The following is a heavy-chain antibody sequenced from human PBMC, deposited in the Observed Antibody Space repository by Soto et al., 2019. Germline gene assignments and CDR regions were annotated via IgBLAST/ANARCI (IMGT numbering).Heavy chain of an antibody. CDR3: ARGSEDYGDYDY. D-gene: IGHD4-17*01. V-gene: IGHV3-33*01. Sequence: QVQLVESGGGVVQPGRSLRLSCAASGFTFSSYGMHWVRQAPGKGLEWVAVIWYDGSNKYYADSVKGRFTISRDNSKNTLYLQMNSLRAEDTAVYYCARGSEDYGDYDYWGQGTLVTVSS. CDR2: IWYDGSNK. CDR1: GFTFSSYG. J-gene: IGHJ4*02.